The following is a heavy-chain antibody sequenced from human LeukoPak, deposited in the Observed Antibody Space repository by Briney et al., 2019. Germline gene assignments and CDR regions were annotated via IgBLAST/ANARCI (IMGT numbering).Heavy chain of an antibody. V-gene: IGHV3-23*01. CDR3: AKDPTYDSSGSDPDAFDI. D-gene: IGHD3-22*01. Sequence: SGGSLRLSCAASGFTFSSYAMSWVRQAPGKGLELVSAISGSGGSTYYADSVKGRFTISRDNSKNTLYLQMNSLRAEDTAVYYCAKDPTYDSSGSDPDAFDIWGQGTMVTVSS. J-gene: IGHJ3*02. CDR1: GFTFSSYA. CDR2: ISGSGGST.